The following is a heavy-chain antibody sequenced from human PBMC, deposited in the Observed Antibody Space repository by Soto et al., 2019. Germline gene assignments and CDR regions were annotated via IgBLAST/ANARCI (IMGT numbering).Heavy chain of an antibody. D-gene: IGHD6-13*01. J-gene: IGHJ4*02. CDR2: ISGSGGST. CDR3: AKDQGSSWYEIDY. Sequence: EVQLLESGGGLVQPGGSLRLSCAAYGFTFSNYAVTWVRQAAGKGLEWVSTISGSGGSTYYADSVKGRFTISRDTSKNPLYLQMNSLRYEDTAVYYCAKDQGSSWYEIDYWGQGTLVTVSS. CDR1: GFTFSNYA. V-gene: IGHV3-23*01.